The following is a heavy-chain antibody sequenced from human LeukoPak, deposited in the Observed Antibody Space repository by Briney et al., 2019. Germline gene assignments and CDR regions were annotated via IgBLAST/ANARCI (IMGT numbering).Heavy chain of an antibody. D-gene: IGHD2-21*02. CDR1: GGSMSSYY. Sequence: SETLSLTCTVSGGSMSSYYWSWIRQPPGKGLEWIGYIYYRGSTNYNPSLKSRVTISLDTSKNQFSLQLSSVTAADTAVYYCARSAGVTSGQNWFDPWGQGTLVTVSS. CDR2: IYYRGST. CDR3: ARSAGVTSGQNWFDP. V-gene: IGHV4-59*08. J-gene: IGHJ5*02.